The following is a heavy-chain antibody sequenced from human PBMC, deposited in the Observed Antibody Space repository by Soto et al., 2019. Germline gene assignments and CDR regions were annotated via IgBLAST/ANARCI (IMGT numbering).Heavy chain of an antibody. CDR3: ARDYVGADY. D-gene: IGHD1-26*01. V-gene: IGHV1-3*01. J-gene: IGHJ4*02. CDR1: GYTFTHYA. CDR2: INVGNGNT. Sequence: QVQLVQSGAEAKKPGASVKVSCRTSGYTFTHYALHWVRQAPGQRLEGRGWINVGNGNTKYSQNFQGRVTLTRDTSASTAYMQLSSLPSEDTAVYYCARDYVGADYWGQGTLVTVSS.